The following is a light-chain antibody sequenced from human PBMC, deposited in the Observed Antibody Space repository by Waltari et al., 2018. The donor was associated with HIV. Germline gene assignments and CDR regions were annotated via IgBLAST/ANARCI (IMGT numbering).Light chain of an antibody. CDR3: QSYDSSLSAHVV. Sequence: QSVLTQPPPVSGAPGQRVTIPCTGSSPNIGAGYDVHWYQQLPGTAPKLLIYGNSNRPSGVPDRFSGSKSGTSASLAITGLQAEDEADYYCQSYDSSLSAHVVFGGGTKLTVL. CDR2: GNS. CDR1: SPNIGAGYD. J-gene: IGLJ2*01. V-gene: IGLV1-40*01.